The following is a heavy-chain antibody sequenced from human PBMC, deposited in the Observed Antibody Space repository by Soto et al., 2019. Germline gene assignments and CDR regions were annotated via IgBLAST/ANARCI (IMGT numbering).Heavy chain of an antibody. V-gene: IGHV3-21*01. CDR2: ISSSSSYI. CDR1: GFTFSSYS. Sequence: GGSLRLSCAASGFTFSSYSMNWVRQAPGKGLEWVSSISSSSSYIYYADSVKGRFTISRDNAKNSLYLQMNSLRAEDTAVYYCARDLADLLHLGELSLKSGRDAFDIWGQGTMVTVSS. D-gene: IGHD3-16*02. CDR3: ARDLADLLHLGELSLKSGRDAFDI. J-gene: IGHJ3*02.